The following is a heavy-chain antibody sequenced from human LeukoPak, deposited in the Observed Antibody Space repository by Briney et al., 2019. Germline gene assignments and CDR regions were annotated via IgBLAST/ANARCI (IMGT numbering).Heavy chain of an antibody. CDR2: IKEDGSMT. CDR1: GFTFSTYW. CDR3: VIDIGWFRYDR. J-gene: IGHJ5*02. D-gene: IGHD6-19*01. Sequence: GGSLRLSCAASGFTFSTYWMTWVRQAPGKGLGWVAHIKEDGSMTRSIDPVKGRFTISRDNAKSSLHLQMNSLRDEDTAVFYCVIDIGWFRYDRWGQGTLVTGSS. V-gene: IGHV3-7*03.